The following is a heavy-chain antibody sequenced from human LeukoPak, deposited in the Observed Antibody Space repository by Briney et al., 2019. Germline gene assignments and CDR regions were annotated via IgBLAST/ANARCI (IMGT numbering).Heavy chain of an antibody. CDR2: IIPIFGIA. J-gene: IGHJ1*01. CDR3: ASPLKIYYDSSGPTRETEFQH. Sequence: SVKVSCKASGGTFSSYAIGWVRQAPGQGLEWMGRIIPIFGIANYAQKFQGRVTITADKSTSTAYMELSSLRSEDTAVYYCASPLKIYYDSSGPTRETEFQHWGQGTLVTVSS. D-gene: IGHD3-22*01. V-gene: IGHV1-69*04. CDR1: GGTFSSYA.